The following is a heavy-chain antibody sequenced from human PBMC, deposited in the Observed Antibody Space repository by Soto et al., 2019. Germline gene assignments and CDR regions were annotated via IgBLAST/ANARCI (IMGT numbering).Heavy chain of an antibody. CDR3: ARSFNDWTTYFDY. J-gene: IGHJ4*02. Sequence: SLRLSCAASGFTFSSYAMSWVRQAPGKGLEWVSAISGSGGSTYYGDSVKGRFTISRDSSTNTLYLQMNSLKVGDTAFYFCARSFNDWTTYFDYWSEGTLVTVSS. CDR2: ISGSGGST. CDR1: GFTFSSYA. D-gene: IGHD3-9*01. V-gene: IGHV3-23*01.